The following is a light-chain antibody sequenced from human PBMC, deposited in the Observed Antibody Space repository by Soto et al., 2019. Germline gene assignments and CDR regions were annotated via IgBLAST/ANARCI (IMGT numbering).Light chain of an antibody. V-gene: IGKV3-20*01. CDR1: QSVSSSY. CDR3: QQYNNWPLT. Sequence: EIVLTQSPGTLSLSPGERATLSCRASQSVSSSYLGWYQQKPGQAPRLLIYGASSRATGIQDRFSGSGSGTDFTLTISRLDPEDFAVYYCQQYNNWPLTFGGGTKVEIK. J-gene: IGKJ4*01. CDR2: GAS.